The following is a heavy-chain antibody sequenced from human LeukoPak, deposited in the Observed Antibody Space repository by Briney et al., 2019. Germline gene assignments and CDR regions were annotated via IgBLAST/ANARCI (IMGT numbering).Heavy chain of an antibody. D-gene: IGHD3-22*01. Sequence: GGSLRLSCAASGFTFSSYSMNWVRQAPGKGLEWVSSISSSSSYIYYADSVKGRFTISRDNSKNTLYLQMNSLRAEDTAVYYCAKVEEERYYYDSSGYYYLDYWGQGTLVTVSS. CDR1: GFTFSSYS. CDR3: AKVEEERYYYDSSGYYYLDY. J-gene: IGHJ4*02. CDR2: ISSSSSYI. V-gene: IGHV3-21*04.